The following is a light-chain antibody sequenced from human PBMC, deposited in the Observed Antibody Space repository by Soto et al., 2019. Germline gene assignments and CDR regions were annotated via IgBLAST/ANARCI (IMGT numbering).Light chain of an antibody. J-gene: IGKJ5*01. Sequence: EILLRQSPATLPLSPGERAPLSCGAGQSVSSYLLWCQQKPGQAPRLLSYDASNRATGIPDRFSGSGSETDFTLTISSLEHEDFPVYYCQHRMNWPLTFGQGTHWRL. CDR1: QSVSSY. V-gene: IGKV3-11*01. CDR3: QHRMNWPLT. CDR2: DAS.